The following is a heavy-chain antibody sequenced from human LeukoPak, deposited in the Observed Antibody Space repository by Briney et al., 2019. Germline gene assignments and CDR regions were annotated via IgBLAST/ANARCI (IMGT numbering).Heavy chain of an antibody. Sequence: ASVKVSCKASGYTFTSFGISWVRQAPGQGLEWMGWSSAYNGDTKYAQKFQGRVTMTTDTSTSTAYMELRSLRSDDTAVFYCTRDLGTYTSYGSIFFDYWGQGTLVTVSS. D-gene: IGHD3-10*01. CDR3: TRDLGTYTSYGSIFFDY. CDR1: GYTFTSFG. J-gene: IGHJ4*02. CDR2: SSAYNGDT. V-gene: IGHV1-18*01.